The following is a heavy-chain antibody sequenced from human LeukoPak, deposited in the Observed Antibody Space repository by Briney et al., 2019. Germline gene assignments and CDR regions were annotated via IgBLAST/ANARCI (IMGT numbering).Heavy chain of an antibody. J-gene: IGHJ4*02. D-gene: IGHD3-22*01. CDR1: GYTLTELS. CDR3: ATTPYYHDSSGDVRDY. V-gene: IGHV1-24*01. CDR2: FDPEDGET. Sequence: ASVKVSCKVSGYTLTELSMHWVRQAPGKGLEWMGGFDPEDGETIYAQKFQGRVTMTEDTSTDTAYMELSSLRSEDTAVYYCATTPYYHDSSGDVRDYWGQGTLVTVSS.